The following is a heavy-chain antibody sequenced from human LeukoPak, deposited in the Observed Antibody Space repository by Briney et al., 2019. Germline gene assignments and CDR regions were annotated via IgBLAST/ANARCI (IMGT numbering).Heavy chain of an antibody. CDR1: GGTFSSYA. D-gene: IGHD6-13*01. J-gene: IGHJ4*02. CDR3: ARKAAAANTFDY. CDR2: IIPIFGTA. V-gene: IGHV1-69*06. Sequence: ASVKVSCKASGGTFSSYAISWVRQAPGQGLAWMGGIIPIFGTANYAQKFQGRVTITADKSTSTAYMELSSLRSEDTAVYYCARKAAAANTFDYWGQGTLVTVSS.